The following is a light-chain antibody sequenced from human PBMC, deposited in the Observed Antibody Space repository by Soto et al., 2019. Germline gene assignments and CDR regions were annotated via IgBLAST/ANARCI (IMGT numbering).Light chain of an antibody. V-gene: IGKV3-20*01. Sequence: EIVVTQSPGTLSLSPGERATLSCRASQSVRSSNLAWYQQKPGQAPRLLIYGASSRATGIPDRFSGSGSGTDFTLTISRLEPEDFAVYYCQQYGSSPSTFGQGTKVDIK. CDR1: QSVRSSN. CDR3: QQYGSSPST. CDR2: GAS. J-gene: IGKJ1*01.